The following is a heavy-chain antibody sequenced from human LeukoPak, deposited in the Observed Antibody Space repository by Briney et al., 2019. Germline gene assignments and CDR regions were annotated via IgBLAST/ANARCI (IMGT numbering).Heavy chain of an antibody. J-gene: IGHJ4*02. V-gene: IGHV1-2*02. Sequence: GASVKVSCKASGYTFTGHYMHWVRQAPGQGLEWMGWINANSGGTNCAQKFQGRVTMTRDTSISTAYMELSRLRSDDTAVYYCARSSRYDIWTGYPYWGQGTLVTVSP. CDR1: GYTFTGHY. CDR2: INANSGGT. D-gene: IGHD3-9*01. CDR3: ARSSRYDIWTGYPY.